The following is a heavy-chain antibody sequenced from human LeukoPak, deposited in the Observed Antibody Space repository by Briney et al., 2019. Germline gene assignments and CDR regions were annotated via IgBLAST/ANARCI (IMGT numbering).Heavy chain of an antibody. J-gene: IGHJ4*02. D-gene: IGHD1-26*01. CDR3: ARGGKWELKN. CDR2: IHYSGST. V-gene: IGHV4-59*01. Sequence: ASETLSLTCTVSGGSISSYSWSWIRQPPGKGPEWIGYIHYSGSTNYNPSLKSRVTISVDTSKNQFSLKLGSVTAADTAVYYCARGGKWELKNWGQGTLVTVSS. CDR1: GGSISSYS.